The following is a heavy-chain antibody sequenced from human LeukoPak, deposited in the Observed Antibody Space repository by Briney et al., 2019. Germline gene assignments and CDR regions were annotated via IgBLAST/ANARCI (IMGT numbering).Heavy chain of an antibody. V-gene: IGHV4-39*01. CDR3: ARGLTTVVMNWFDP. Sequence: SETLSLTCTVSGGSLSSSSYYWGWIRQPPGKGLEWIGSIYYSGSTYYNPSLKSRVTISVDTSKNQFSLKLSSVTAADTAVYYCARGLTTVVMNWFDPWGQGTLVTVSS. J-gene: IGHJ5*02. CDR2: IYYSGST. CDR1: GGSLSSSSYY. D-gene: IGHD4-23*01.